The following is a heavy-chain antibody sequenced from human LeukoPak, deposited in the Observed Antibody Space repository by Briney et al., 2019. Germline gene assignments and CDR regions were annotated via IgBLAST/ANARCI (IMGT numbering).Heavy chain of an antibody. CDR1: GFTFSSYA. CDR3: AREIFGYYDSSGSPDY. J-gene: IGHJ4*02. D-gene: IGHD3-22*01. V-gene: IGHV3-30-3*01. Sequence: GRSLRLSCAASGFTFSSYAMHWVRQAPGKGLEWVAVISYDGSNKYYADSVKGRFTISRDNSKNTLYLQMNSLRAEDTAVYYCAREIFGYYDSSGSPDYWGQGTLVTVSS. CDR2: ISYDGSNK.